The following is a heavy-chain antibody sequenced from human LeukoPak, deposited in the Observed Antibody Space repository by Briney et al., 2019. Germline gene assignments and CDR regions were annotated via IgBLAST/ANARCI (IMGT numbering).Heavy chain of an antibody. Sequence: SETLSLTCGVSGGSISSTNWWTWLHPPPRKGLEWIREVHLDGRTNYNPPLQSHLTMSVDLSENNISLKLTFVTAADTAVYDCAREGGFYRRLDYSGQGTLVTVSS. CDR2: VHLDGRT. D-gene: IGHD3-3*01. CDR3: AREGGFYRRLDY. J-gene: IGHJ4*02. CDR1: GGSISSTNW. V-gene: IGHV4-4*02.